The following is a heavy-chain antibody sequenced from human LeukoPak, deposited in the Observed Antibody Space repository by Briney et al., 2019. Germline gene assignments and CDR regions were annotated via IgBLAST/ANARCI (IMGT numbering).Heavy chain of an antibody. CDR1: GFSFSDYY. CDR2: ISSSGSTI. Sequence: GGSLRLSCAASGFSFSDYYMSWIRQAPGKGLEWVSYISSSGSTIYYADSVKGRFTISRDNAKNSLYLQMNSLRAEDTAVYYCASGDSVTSPGGYYYGMDVWGQGTTVTVSS. V-gene: IGHV3-11*01. D-gene: IGHD2-2*01. CDR3: ASGDSVTSPGGYYYGMDV. J-gene: IGHJ6*02.